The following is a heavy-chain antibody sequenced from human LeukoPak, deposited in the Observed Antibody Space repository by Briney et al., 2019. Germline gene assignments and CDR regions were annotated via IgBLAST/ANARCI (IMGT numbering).Heavy chain of an antibody. Sequence: AGGSLRLSCAASGFTFSSYAMSWVRQAPGKGLEWVSAISGSGGSTYYADSVKGRFTISRDNSKNTLYLQMNSLRAEDTAVYYCAKRVHSASWYAAFDYWGQGTLVTVSS. CDR3: AKRVHSASWYAAFDY. J-gene: IGHJ4*02. D-gene: IGHD6-13*01. CDR2: ISGSGGST. CDR1: GFTFSSYA. V-gene: IGHV3-23*01.